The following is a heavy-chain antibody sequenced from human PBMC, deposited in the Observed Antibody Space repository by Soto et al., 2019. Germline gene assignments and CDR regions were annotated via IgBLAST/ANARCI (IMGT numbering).Heavy chain of an antibody. CDR3: AREWSSGSYYFDS. CDR1: GGPISSGGYS. D-gene: IGHD1-26*01. CDR2: IYYSGST. J-gene: IGHJ4*02. Sequence: SETLSLTCTVSGGPISSGGYSWNWIRQHRGKGMEWLGYIYYSGSTYYIPSLESRHTISVDTSKNRFAVNLNSVTAADTAVYYCAREWSSGSYYFDSWGQGTLVTVSS. V-gene: IGHV4-31*03.